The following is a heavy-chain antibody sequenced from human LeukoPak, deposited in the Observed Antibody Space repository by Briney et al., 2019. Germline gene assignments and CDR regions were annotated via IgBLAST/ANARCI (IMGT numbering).Heavy chain of an antibody. CDR3: AKMAAAAPQDYGMDV. V-gene: IGHV3-9*01. CDR2: ISWNSGSI. Sequence: GRSLRLSCAASGFTFGDYAMHWVRQAPGKGLEWVSGISWNSGSIGYADSVKGRFTISRDNAKNSLYLQMNSLRAEDTALYYCAKMAAAAPQDYGMDVWGQGTTVTVSS. J-gene: IGHJ6*02. CDR1: GFTFGDYA. D-gene: IGHD6-13*01.